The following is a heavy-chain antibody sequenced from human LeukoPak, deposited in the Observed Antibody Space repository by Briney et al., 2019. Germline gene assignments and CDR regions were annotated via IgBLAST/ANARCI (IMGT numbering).Heavy chain of an antibody. V-gene: IGHV3-9*01. D-gene: IGHD2-15*01. Sequence: GGSLRLSCAASGFTFDDYAMHWVRQAPGKGLEWVSGINWNSGSIGYADSVKGRFTISRDNAKNSLYLQMNSLRVEDTAVYYCARAGGYCSGGSCYGRPWFDPWGQGTLVTVSS. J-gene: IGHJ5*02. CDR3: ARAGGYCSGGSCYGRPWFDP. CDR2: INWNSGSI. CDR1: GFTFDDYA.